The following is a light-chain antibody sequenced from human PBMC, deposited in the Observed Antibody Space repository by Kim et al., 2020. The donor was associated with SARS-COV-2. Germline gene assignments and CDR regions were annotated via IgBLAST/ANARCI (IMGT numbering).Light chain of an antibody. Sequence: PGGTVTPTCASNTGAVTSGYYPNWFQLNPGQAPRSMIHTASGRHSWTPARFSGSLLGGKAALTLSGVQPEDEAEYYCLLYYGGVWVFGGGTQLTVL. CDR3: LLYYGGVWV. CDR2: TAS. CDR1: TGAVTSGYY. V-gene: IGLV7-43*01. J-gene: IGLJ3*02.